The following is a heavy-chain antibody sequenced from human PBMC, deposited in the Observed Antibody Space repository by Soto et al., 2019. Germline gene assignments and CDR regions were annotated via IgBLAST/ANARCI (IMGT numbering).Heavy chain of an antibody. Sequence: QVQLVQSGAEVQKPGASVKVSCKASGYTFTGYYMHWVRQAPGQGLEWMGWINPNSGGTNYAQKVRGRVTITRDTPISTAYMELSRLGSDDTAVYYCAREVGATENAFDIWGQGTMVTVSS. CDR2: INPNSGGT. CDR3: AREVGATENAFDI. CDR1: GYTFTGYY. D-gene: IGHD1-26*01. V-gene: IGHV1-2*02. J-gene: IGHJ3*02.